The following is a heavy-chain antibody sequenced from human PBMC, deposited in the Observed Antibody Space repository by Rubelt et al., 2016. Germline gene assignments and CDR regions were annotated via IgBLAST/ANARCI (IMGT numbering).Heavy chain of an antibody. CDR1: GGSISSSSYY. Sequence: QLQLQESGPGLVKPSETLSLTCTVSGGSISSSSYYWGWIRQPPGKGLEWIGSIYYSGSTYYNPSLKGRVTISVDTSKNQFSLKLSSVTAADTAVYYCARAPDSSGWYRKDFDYWGQGTLVTVSS. CDR2: IYYSGST. CDR3: ARAPDSSGWYRKDFDY. D-gene: IGHD6-19*01. J-gene: IGHJ4*02. V-gene: IGHV4-39*07.